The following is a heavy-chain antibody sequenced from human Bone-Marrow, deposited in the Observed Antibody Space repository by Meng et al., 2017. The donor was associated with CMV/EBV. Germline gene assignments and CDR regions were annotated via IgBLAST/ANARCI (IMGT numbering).Heavy chain of an antibody. D-gene: IGHD1-26*01. Sequence: GGSLRLSCAASGFTFSSYAMSWVRQAPGKGLEWVSAISGSGGSTYYADSVKGRFTISRDNSKNTLYLQMNSLRDEDTAVYYCARQWEFVSPLDHWGQGTLVTVSS. V-gene: IGHV3-23*01. CDR1: GFTFSSYA. CDR3: ARQWEFVSPLDH. CDR2: ISGSGGST. J-gene: IGHJ4*02.